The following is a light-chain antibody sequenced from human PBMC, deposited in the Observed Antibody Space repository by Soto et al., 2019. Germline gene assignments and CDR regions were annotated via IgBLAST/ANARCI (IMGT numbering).Light chain of an antibody. V-gene: IGKV3-15*01. CDR3: QQYNNWPLT. CDR1: QSVSSS. CDR2: DAS. J-gene: IGKJ1*01. Sequence: EIVMTQSPATLSVSPGERATLSCRVSQSVSSSLAWYQQKPGQAPRLLIYDASTRATGIPARFSGSGSGTEFTLTISSLQSEDFAVYYCQQYNNWPLTFGQGTKVEIK.